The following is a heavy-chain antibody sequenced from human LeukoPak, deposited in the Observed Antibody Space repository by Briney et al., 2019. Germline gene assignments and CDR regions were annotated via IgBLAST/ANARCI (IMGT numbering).Heavy chain of an antibody. D-gene: IGHD3-22*01. CDR2: ISWNSGSI. Sequence: PGGSLRLSCAASGFTFDGYAMHWVRQAPGKGLEWVSGISWNSGSIGYADSVKGRFTISRDNAKNSLYLQMNSLRAEDTAVYYCAKDYYDSSGYYYIRGYYFDYWGQGILVTVSS. V-gene: IGHV3-9*01. J-gene: IGHJ4*02. CDR3: AKDYYDSSGYYYIRGYYFDY. CDR1: GFTFDGYA.